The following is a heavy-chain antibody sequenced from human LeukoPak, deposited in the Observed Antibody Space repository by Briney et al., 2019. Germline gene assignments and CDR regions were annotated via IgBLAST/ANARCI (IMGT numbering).Heavy chain of an antibody. CDR2: ISGSGGST. CDR3: AKGFYDSGGYYPALDAFDI. V-gene: IGHV3-23*01. J-gene: IGHJ3*02. Sequence: PGGSLRLSCAASGFTFSSYAMSWVRQAPGKGLEWVSAISGSGGSTYYADSVKGRFTISRDNSKNTLYLQMNSLRAEDTAVYYCAKGFYDSGGYYPALDAFDIWGQGTMVTVSS. D-gene: IGHD3-22*01. CDR1: GFTFSSYA.